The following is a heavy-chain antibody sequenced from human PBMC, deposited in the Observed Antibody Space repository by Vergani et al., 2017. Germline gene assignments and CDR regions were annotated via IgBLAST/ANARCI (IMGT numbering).Heavy chain of an antibody. CDR2: ISSSSSTI. CDR1: GFTFSSYS. V-gene: IGHV3-48*01. Sequence: EVQLVESGGGLVQPGGSLRLSCAASGFTFSSYSMNWVRQAPGKGLEWVSYISSSSSTIYYADSVKGRFTISRDNAKNSLYLQMNSLRAEDTAVYYCARDTAMVGVYYYYYGMDVWGQGTTVTVSS. J-gene: IGHJ6*02. CDR3: ARDTAMVGVYYYYYGMDV. D-gene: IGHD5-18*01.